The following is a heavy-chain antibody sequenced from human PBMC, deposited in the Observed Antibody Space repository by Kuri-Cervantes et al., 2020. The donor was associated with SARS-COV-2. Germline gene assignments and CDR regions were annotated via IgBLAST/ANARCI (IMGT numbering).Heavy chain of an antibody. V-gene: IGHV3-48*03. CDR2: ISSSGSTI. D-gene: IGHD6-19*01. CDR3: ARVDPPLIDSSGLTGIDY. Sequence: LKISCAASGFTFSSYEMNWVRQAPGKGLEWVSYISSSGSTIYYADSVKGRFTISRDNAKNSLYLQMNSLRAEDTAVYYCARVDPPLIDSSGLTGIDYWGQGTLVTVSS. J-gene: IGHJ4*02. CDR1: GFTFSSYE.